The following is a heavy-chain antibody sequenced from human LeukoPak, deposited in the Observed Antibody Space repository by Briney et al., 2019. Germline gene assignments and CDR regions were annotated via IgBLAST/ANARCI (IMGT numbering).Heavy chain of an antibody. V-gene: IGHV3-21*01. Sequence: PGGSLRLSCAASGFSFSNYTMNWVRQAPGKGLEWVPSISSSSTYIYYADSVKGRFTISRDNAKNSLYLEMNSLRAEDTGVYYCARIRIGVAFFDYWGQGTLVTVSS. CDR3: ARIRIGVAFFDY. J-gene: IGHJ4*02. D-gene: IGHD6-19*01. CDR1: GFSFSNYT. CDR2: ISSSSTYI.